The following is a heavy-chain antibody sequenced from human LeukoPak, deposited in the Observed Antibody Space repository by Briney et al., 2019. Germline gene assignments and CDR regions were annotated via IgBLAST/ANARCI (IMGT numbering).Heavy chain of an antibody. CDR3: APRDWNDGPASY. CDR1: GFTFSSYG. CDR2: IRYDGSNK. Sequence: GGSLRLSCAASGFTFSSYGMHWVRQAPGKGLEWVAFIRYDGSNKYYADSVKGRFTISRDNSKNTLYLQMNSLRAEDTAVYYCAPRDWNDGPASYWGQGTLVTVSS. J-gene: IGHJ4*02. V-gene: IGHV3-30*02. D-gene: IGHD1-1*01.